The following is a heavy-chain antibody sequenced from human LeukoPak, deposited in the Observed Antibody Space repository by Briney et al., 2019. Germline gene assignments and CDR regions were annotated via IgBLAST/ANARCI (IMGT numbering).Heavy chain of an antibody. CDR3: AGQLGRSGHSY. CDR2: IYSDGST. CDR1: GSTVSSNY. V-gene: IGHV3-66*04. Sequence: PGGSLRLSCAASGSTVSSNYMSWVRQAPGKGLEWVSIIYSDGSTSYADSVTGRFTISRDNSKNALYLQMNSLRAEDTAVYYCAGQLGRSGHSYWGQGAQVTVSS. J-gene: IGHJ4*02. D-gene: IGHD3-22*01.